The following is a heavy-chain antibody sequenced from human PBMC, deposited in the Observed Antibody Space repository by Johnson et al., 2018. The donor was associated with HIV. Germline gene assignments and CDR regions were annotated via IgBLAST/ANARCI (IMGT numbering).Heavy chain of an antibody. Sequence: QVQLVESGGGVVRPGGSLRVSCAVSGFTFDDYAMHWVRQAPGKGLEWVAFIRYDGSNKYYADSVKGRFTISRDNSKNKLYLQMNSLRAEDTAVYYCARSLPGRGSYYAFDIWGQGTMVTVSS. CDR2: IRYDGSNK. J-gene: IGHJ3*02. CDR1: GFTFDDYA. CDR3: ARSLPGRGSYYAFDI. V-gene: IGHV3-33*08. D-gene: IGHD1-26*01.